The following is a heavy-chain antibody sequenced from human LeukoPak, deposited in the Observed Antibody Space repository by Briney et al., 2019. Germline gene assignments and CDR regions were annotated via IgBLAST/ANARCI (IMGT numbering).Heavy chain of an antibody. CDR2: IFYTGST. CDR3: ARATVDFWSGYPFYYYYYMDV. D-gene: IGHD3-3*01. Sequence: PSETLSLTCTVSGGSISSYYWSWIRQPPGKGLEWIGYIFYTGSTNYNPSLKSRVTISVDKSKNQFSLKLSSVTAADTAVYYCARATVDFWSGYPFYYYYYMDVWGKGTTVTVSS. J-gene: IGHJ6*03. V-gene: IGHV4-59*01. CDR1: GGSISSYY.